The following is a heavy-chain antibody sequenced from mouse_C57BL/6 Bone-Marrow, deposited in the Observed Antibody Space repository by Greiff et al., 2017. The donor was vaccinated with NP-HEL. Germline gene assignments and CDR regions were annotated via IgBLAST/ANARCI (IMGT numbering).Heavy chain of an antibody. CDR3: ASPAWFAY. CDR2: INPYNGGT. Sequence: EVKLVESGPVLVKPGASVKMSCKASGYTFTDYYMNWVKQSHGKSLEWIGVINPYNGGTSYNQKFKGKATLTVDKSSSTAYMELNSLTSEDSAVYYCASPAWFAYWGQGTLVTVSA. CDR1: GYTFTDYY. J-gene: IGHJ3*01. V-gene: IGHV1-19*01.